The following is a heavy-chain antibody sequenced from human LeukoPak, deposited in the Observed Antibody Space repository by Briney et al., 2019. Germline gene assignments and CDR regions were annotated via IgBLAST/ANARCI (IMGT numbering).Heavy chain of an antibody. Sequence: PGGSLRLSCATSGFTFSGYSMNWVRQAPGKGLEWISYISSSSINIHYGDSVKGRFTISRDNAENSLYLQMNSLRAEDTAVYYCARDSTQLWLNAIDFWGQGTLVTVSS. V-gene: IGHV3-48*01. CDR1: GFTFSGYS. D-gene: IGHD1-1*01. CDR2: ISSSSINI. CDR3: ARDSTQLWLNAIDF. J-gene: IGHJ4*02.